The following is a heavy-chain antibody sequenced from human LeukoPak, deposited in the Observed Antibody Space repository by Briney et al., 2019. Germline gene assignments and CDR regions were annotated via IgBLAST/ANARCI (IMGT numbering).Heavy chain of an antibody. CDR1: GFSFSSYA. CDR2: ISPSGGST. CDR3: ARVPYNYDTSSYYYKYYFDY. J-gene: IGHJ4*02. D-gene: IGHD3-22*01. Sequence: GGSLRLSCAASGFSFSSYAMSWVRQSPGKGLEWVSAISPSGGSTYYADSVRGRFTISRDNSKNTLYLQMNSLRAEDTAIYFCARVPYNYDTSSYYYKYYFDYWGQGTLVPVSS. V-gene: IGHV3-23*01.